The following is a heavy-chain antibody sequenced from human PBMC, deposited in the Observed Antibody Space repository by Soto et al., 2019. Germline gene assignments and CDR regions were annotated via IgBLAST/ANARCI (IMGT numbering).Heavy chain of an antibody. CDR1: GFTFSSYA. Sequence: EVHLLESGGNLVQPGGSLRLSCAASGFTFSSYAMSWVRQAPGKGPEWVSSISGSGDVIHYADSVKGRFTISRDNSKNTLWLQMNSLRAEDTAVYYCAKAIRFLDMALDNWGQGALDTVSS. J-gene: IGHJ4*02. CDR3: AKAIRFLDMALDN. D-gene: IGHD3-9*01. V-gene: IGHV3-23*01. CDR2: ISGSGDVI.